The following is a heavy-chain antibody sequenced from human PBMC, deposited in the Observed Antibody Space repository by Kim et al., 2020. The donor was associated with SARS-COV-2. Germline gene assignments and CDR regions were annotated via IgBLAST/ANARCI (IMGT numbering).Heavy chain of an antibody. CDR2: SDGSNK. CDR3: TIDRH. Sequence: SDGSNKYYADSVNGRFTISRDNSRTTLYLQMNSLRAEDTAVYYCTIDRHWRQGTLVTVSS. J-gene: IGHJ4*02. V-gene: IGHV3-30*03.